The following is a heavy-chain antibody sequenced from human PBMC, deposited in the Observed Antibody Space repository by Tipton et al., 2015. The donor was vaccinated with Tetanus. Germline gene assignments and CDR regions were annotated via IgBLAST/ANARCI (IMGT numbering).Heavy chain of an antibody. Sequence: QLVQSGAEMKKPGASVKVSRKASGYTFTGYYIYWVRQAPGQGLEWMGWIDPNSGGTVYAQKFQGRVTMTRDTSISTAYMGLRSLRSDGTAVFYCARDRGDYIYYGMDVWGPGTTVTVS. CDR3: ARDRGDYIYYGMDV. V-gene: IGHV1-2*02. D-gene: IGHD3-22*01. J-gene: IGHJ6*02. CDR1: GYTFTGYY. CDR2: IDPNSGGT.